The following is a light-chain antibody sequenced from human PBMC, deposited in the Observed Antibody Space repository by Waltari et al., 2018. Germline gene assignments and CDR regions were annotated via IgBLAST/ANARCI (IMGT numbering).Light chain of an antibody. Sequence: EIVLTQSLGTLSSSPGERATLSCRASQSVSSSYLAWYQQKPGQAPRLLIYGASSRATGIPDRFSGSGSGTDFTLTISRLEPEDFAVYYCQQYGSSPAFGQGTKVEIK. CDR3: QQYGSSPA. J-gene: IGKJ1*01. CDR2: GAS. V-gene: IGKV3-20*01. CDR1: QSVSSSY.